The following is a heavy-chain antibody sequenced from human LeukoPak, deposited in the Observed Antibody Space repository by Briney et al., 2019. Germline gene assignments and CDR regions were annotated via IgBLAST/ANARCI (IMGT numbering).Heavy chain of an antibody. CDR3: ARRGSSWLRSGGWNYYYYMDV. CDR2: ISGRGGST. CDR1: GFTFSSYA. D-gene: IGHD6-13*01. Sequence: GGSLRLSCAASGFTFSSYAMSWVRQAPGKGLEWVSAISGRGGSTYYADSVKGRFTISRDNAKNSLYLQMNSLRAEDTAVYYCARRGSSWLRSGGWNYYYYMDVWGKGTTVTISS. V-gene: IGHV3-23*01. J-gene: IGHJ6*03.